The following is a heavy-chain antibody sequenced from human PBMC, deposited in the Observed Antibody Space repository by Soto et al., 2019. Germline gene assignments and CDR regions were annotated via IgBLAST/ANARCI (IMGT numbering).Heavy chain of an antibody. CDR2: IGTAGDT. J-gene: IGHJ4*02. CDR3: AREGSGYHPDY. CDR1: GFTFSSYD. Sequence: GGSLRLSCAASGFTFSSYDMHWVRQATGKGLEWVSAIGTAGDTYYPGSVKGRFTISRENAKNSLYLQMNSLRAGDTAVYYCAREGSGYHPDYWGQGTLVTVSS. V-gene: IGHV3-13*01. D-gene: IGHD3-22*01.